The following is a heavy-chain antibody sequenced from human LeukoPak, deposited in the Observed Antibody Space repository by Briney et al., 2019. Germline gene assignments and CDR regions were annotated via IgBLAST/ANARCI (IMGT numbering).Heavy chain of an antibody. CDR2: IYTSGST. CDR1: GGSISSSSYY. Sequence: PSETLSLTCTVSGGSISSSSYYWGWIRQPPGKGLEWIGRIYTSGSTNYNPSLKSRVTISVDTSKNQFSLKLSSVTAADTAVYYCARSSPHPELRYFAYYVGDTGYYMDVWGKGTTVTISS. D-gene: IGHD3-9*01. V-gene: IGHV4-39*07. J-gene: IGHJ6*03. CDR3: ARSSPHPELRYFAYYVGDTGYYMDV.